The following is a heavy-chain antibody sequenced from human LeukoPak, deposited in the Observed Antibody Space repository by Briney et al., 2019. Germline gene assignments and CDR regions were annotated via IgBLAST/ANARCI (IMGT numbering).Heavy chain of an antibody. D-gene: IGHD3-22*01. V-gene: IGHV3-15*01. CDR3: TTDDVYYYDSSGYPYFDY. J-gene: IGHJ4*02. CDR1: GFTFSNAW. CDR2: IKSKTDGGTT. Sequence: GGSLRLSCAASGFTFSNAWMSWVRKAPGKGLEWVGRIKSKTDGGTTDYAAPVKGRFTISRDDSKNTLYLQMNSLKTEDTAVYYCTTDDVYYYDSSGYPYFDYWGQGTLVTVSS.